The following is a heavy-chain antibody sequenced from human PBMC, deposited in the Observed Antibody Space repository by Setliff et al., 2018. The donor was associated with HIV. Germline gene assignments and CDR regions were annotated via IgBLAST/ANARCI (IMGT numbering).Heavy chain of an antibody. V-gene: IGHV4-38-2*02. CDR1: GYSISSGYY. D-gene: IGHD5-18*01. CDR3: ARDAERGYSYGYDY. CDR2: VFHSGST. Sequence: SETLSLTCAVSGYSISSGYYWGWIRQPPGKGLEWIGSVFHSGSTYYNPSLKSRVTMSVDTSKNQFSLKLSSVTAADTAVYYCARDAERGYSYGYDYWGQGTPVTVSS. J-gene: IGHJ4*02.